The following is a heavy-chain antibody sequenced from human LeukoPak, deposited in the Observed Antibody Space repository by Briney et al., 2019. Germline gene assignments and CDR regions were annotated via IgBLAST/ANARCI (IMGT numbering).Heavy chain of an antibody. CDR2: ISAYNGNT. CDR3: AREVSYLDYYDSSGARNWFDP. J-gene: IGHJ5*02. CDR1: GYTFTSYG. Sequence: ASVKVSCKASGYTFTSYGISWVRQAPGQGLEWMGWISAYNGNTNYAQKLQGRVTMTTDTSTSTAYMELRSLRSDDTAVYYCAREVSYLDYYDSSGARNWFDPWGQGTLVTVPS. D-gene: IGHD3-22*01. V-gene: IGHV1-18*01.